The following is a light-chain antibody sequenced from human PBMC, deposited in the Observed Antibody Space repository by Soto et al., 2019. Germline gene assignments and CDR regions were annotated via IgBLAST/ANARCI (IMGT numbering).Light chain of an antibody. CDR2: DAS. Sequence: IQMTQSASSLSASLGDRVTITCRASQSISSWLAWYQQKPGKAPKLLIYDASSLESGVPSRFSGSGSGTEFTLTISSLQTDDFATYYCQQYNSYRWTFGQGTKVDIK. CDR3: QQYNSYRWT. J-gene: IGKJ1*01. V-gene: IGKV1-5*01. CDR1: QSISSW.